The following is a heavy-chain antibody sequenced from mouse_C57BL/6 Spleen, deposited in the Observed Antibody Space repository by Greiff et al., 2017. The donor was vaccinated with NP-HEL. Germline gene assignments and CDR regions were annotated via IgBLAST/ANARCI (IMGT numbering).Heavy chain of an antibody. CDR2: IYPGSGNT. J-gene: IGHJ4*01. Sequence: VKLVESGAELVRPGASVKLSCKASGYTFTDYYINWVKQRPGQGLEWIARIYPGSGNTYYNEKFKGKATLTAEKSSSTAYMQLSSLTSEDSAVYFCARDYSNYVLYAMDYWGQGTSVTVSS. D-gene: IGHD2-5*01. V-gene: IGHV1-76*01. CDR3: ARDYSNYVLYAMDY. CDR1: GYTFTDYY.